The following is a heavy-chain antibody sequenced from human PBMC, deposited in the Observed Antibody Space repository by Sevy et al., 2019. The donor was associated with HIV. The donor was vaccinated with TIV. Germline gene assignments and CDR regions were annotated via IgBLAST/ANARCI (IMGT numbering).Heavy chain of an antibody. CDR2: IQYDGSIQ. J-gene: IGHJ4*02. CDR1: GFTLSNYD. CDR3: AKRGSKSGYALGY. Sequence: GGSLRLSCIESGFTLSNYDIHWVRQAAGKGLEWVAFIQYDGSIQDYADSVKGRFTTSRDNSKNTLYLQMNSLRPEDKALYYCAKRGSKSGYALGYWGQGTLVTVSS. V-gene: IGHV3-30*02. D-gene: IGHD5-12*01.